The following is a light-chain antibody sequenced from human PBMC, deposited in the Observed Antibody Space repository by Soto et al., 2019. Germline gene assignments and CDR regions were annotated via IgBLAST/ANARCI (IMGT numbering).Light chain of an antibody. V-gene: IGKV3-15*01. J-gene: IGKJ1*01. CDR1: QSVSSN. Sequence: EILLTQSPGTLSFSPVERXTXSCRASQSVSSNLAWYQQKPGQAPRLLIYGASTRATGIPARFSGSGSGTEFTLTISSLQSEDFAVYYCQQYNNWPQTFGQGTKVDIK. CDR3: QQYNNWPQT. CDR2: GAS.